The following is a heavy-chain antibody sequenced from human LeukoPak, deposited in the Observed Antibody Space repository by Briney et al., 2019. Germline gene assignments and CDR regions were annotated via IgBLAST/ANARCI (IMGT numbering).Heavy chain of an antibody. CDR1: GYTFTSYG. CDR3: ARDPWQQLALYYYYGMDV. Sequence: ASVKVSCKASGYTFTSYGISRVRQAPGQGLEWMGWISAYNGNTNYAQKLQGRVTMTTDTSTSTAYMELRSLRSDDTAVYYCARDPWQQLALYYYYGMDVWGQGTTVTVSS. V-gene: IGHV1-18*01. CDR2: ISAYNGNT. D-gene: IGHD6-13*01. J-gene: IGHJ6*02.